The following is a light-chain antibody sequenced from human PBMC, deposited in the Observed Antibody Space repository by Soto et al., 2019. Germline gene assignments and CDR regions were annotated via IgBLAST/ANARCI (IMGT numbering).Light chain of an antibody. CDR2: AAS. CDR3: QQTDTFPIT. Sequence: DIQMTQSPSSVSASVGDRVTITCRASQHISSWLAWYQQRPGKAPKLLISAASTLRSGVPSRFSGSLSGTEFTLTISSLQPEDFATYYCQQTDTFPITFGQGTRLEI. J-gene: IGKJ5*01. V-gene: IGKV1-12*01. CDR1: QHISSW.